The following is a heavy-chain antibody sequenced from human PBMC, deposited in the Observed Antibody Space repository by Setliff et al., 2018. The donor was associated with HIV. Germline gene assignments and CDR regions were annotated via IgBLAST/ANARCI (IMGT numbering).Heavy chain of an antibody. CDR3: ARDREKWEGYYKYYYMDV. D-gene: IGHD1-26*01. Sequence: GASVKVSCKASGYTFTDYYMHWVRQAPGQGLEWMGRINPNSGGTNYAQKLQGRVTMTTDTSTSTAYMELRSLRSDDTAVYYCARDREKWEGYYKYYYMDVWGKGTKVTVSS. J-gene: IGHJ6*03. CDR2: INPNSGGT. V-gene: IGHV1-2*06. CDR1: GYTFTDYY.